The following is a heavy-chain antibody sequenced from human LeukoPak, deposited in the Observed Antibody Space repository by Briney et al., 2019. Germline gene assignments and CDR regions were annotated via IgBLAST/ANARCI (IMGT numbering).Heavy chain of an antibody. Sequence: GGSLRLSCAASGFTFSSYAMHWVRQAPGKGLEWVAVISYDGSNKYYADSVKGRFIISRDNSKNTLYLQMNSLRAEDTAVYYCARARLQPLDYWGQGTLVTVSS. CDR1: GFTFSSYA. CDR2: ISYDGSNK. V-gene: IGHV3-30-3*01. J-gene: IGHJ4*02. CDR3: ARARLQPLDY. D-gene: IGHD5-24*01.